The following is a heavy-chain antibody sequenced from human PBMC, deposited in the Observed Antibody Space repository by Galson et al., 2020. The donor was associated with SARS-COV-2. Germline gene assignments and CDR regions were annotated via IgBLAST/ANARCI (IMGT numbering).Heavy chain of an antibody. V-gene: IGHV3-21*01. CDR2: ISSRGSQI. Sequence: GGSLRLSCATSDFTFNKYTMNWIRQPPGKGPEWLASISSRGSQIFYAASVRGRFTISRDDAKNSLYLQMNSLSAEDTAVYYCARAVGTAVFYYWYFDLWGRGTRVTVSS. CDR1: DFTFNKYT. CDR3: ARAVGTAVFYYWYFDL. D-gene: IGHD1-26*01. J-gene: IGHJ2*01.